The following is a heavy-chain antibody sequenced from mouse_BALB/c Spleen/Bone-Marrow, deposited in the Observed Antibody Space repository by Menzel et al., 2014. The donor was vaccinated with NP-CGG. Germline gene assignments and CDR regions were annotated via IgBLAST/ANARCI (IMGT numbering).Heavy chain of an antibody. CDR2: IYPGDGDT. J-gene: IGHJ2*01. CDR3: TRSTATFDY. CDR1: GYAFSAYW. Sequence: QVQLQQSGAELVRPGSSVKISCKASGYAFSAYWMNWVKQRPGQGLEGIGQIYPGDGDTNYNGKFKGKATLTADKSSSTAYMQLSSLTSEDSAVYFCTRSTATFDYWGQGTTLTVSS. V-gene: IGHV1-80*01. D-gene: IGHD1-2*01.